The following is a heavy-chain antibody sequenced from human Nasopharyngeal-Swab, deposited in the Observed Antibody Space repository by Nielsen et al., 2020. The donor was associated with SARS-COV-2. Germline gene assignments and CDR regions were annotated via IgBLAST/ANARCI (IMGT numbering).Heavy chain of an antibody. CDR2: ISSNGGST. D-gene: IGHD4-17*01. Sequence: GESLKISCSASGFTFSSYAMHWVRQAPGKGLEYVSAISSNGGSTYYADSVKGRFTISRDNYKNTLYLQMSSLRAEDTAVYYCVKGGYGVYFDYWGQGTLVTVSS. CDR1: GFTFSSYA. V-gene: IGHV3-64D*06. J-gene: IGHJ4*02. CDR3: VKGGYGVYFDY.